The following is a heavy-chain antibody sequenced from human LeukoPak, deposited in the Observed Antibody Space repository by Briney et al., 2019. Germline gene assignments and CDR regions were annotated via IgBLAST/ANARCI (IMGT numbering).Heavy chain of an antibody. CDR3: AKSIVAGTLHYYYGMDV. D-gene: IGHD5-12*01. J-gene: IGHJ6*02. V-gene: IGHV3-30*18. Sequence: GGSLRLSCVASGFTFTSYGIHWVRQAPGKGLEWVAVISYDGSNKNYADSVKGRFTISRDNSKHTLYLQMNSLRAEDTAVYYCAKSIVAGTLHYYYGMDVWGQGTTVTVSS. CDR1: GFTFTSYG. CDR2: ISYDGSNK.